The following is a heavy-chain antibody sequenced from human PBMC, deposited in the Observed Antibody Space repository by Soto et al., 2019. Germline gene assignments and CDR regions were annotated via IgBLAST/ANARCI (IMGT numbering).Heavy chain of an antibody. V-gene: IGHV1-8*01. D-gene: IGHD3-16*01. J-gene: IGHJ5*02. Sequence: QVQLVQSGAEVREPGASVKVSCKASGYSITNNDVSWVRQATGQGLEWMGWMNPGSGDTGYAQKFQGRVTMTRDISIATAYMELSSLRSDDTAIYYCAIMDTFGSLNWFDPWGQGTLVTVSS. CDR2: MNPGSGDT. CDR3: AIMDTFGSLNWFDP. CDR1: GYSITNND.